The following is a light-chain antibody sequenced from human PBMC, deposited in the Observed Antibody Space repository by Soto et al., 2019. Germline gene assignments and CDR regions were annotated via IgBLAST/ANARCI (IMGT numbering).Light chain of an antibody. Sequence: QSVLTQPPSVSAAPRQKVTISCSGSSSNIGANYVSWYQQVPGTAPKLLIYDNNKRPSGIPDRFSGSKSGTSATLGITGPQTGDEADYYCAAWDSSLSAGVFGTGTKLTVL. CDR2: DNN. CDR1: SSNIGANY. CDR3: AAWDSSLSAGV. V-gene: IGLV1-51*01. J-gene: IGLJ1*01.